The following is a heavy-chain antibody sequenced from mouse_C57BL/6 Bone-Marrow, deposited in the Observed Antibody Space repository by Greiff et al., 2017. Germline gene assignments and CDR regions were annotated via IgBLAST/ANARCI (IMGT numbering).Heavy chain of an antibody. CDR3: ARRNYGSSYGY. V-gene: IGHV1-64*01. CDR1: GYTFTSYW. Sequence: QVHVKQPGAELVKPGASVKLSCKASGYTFTSYWMHWVKQRPGQGLEWIGMIHPNSGSTNYNEKFKSKATLTVDKSSSTAYMQLSSLTSEDSAVXYCARRNYGSSYGYWGQGTTLTVSS. J-gene: IGHJ2*01. D-gene: IGHD1-1*01. CDR2: IHPNSGST.